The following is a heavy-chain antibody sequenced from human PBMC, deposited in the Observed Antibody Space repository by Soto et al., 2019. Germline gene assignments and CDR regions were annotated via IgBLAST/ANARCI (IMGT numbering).Heavy chain of an antibody. V-gene: IGHV6-1*01. D-gene: IGHD3-10*01. J-gene: IGHJ6*02. CDR2: TYYRSKWYN. CDR3: ARDRGVRSSNHSSKDV. Sequence: SQTLSLTCAISGESGSSNSAAWNWIRQSPSRGLEWLGRTYYRSKWYNDYAVSVKSRITINPDTSKNQFSLQLNSVTPEDTAVYYCARDRGVRSSNHSSKDVWGQGTTVTVSS. CDR1: GESGSSNSAA.